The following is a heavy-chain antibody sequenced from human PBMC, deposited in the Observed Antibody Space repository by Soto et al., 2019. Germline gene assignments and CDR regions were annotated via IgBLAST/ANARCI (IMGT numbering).Heavy chain of an antibody. Sequence: ASVKVSCKASGYTFTSFYVHWVRRAPGQGLEWMGIINSSGGSTNYAQKFQGRVTMTRDTSTDTVYMELSSLRSEDTAVYYCARDRDYYDGSGFLLLDYWGQGTLVTVSS. J-gene: IGHJ4*02. CDR1: GYTFTSFY. CDR2: INSSGGST. V-gene: IGHV1-46*01. CDR3: ARDRDYYDGSGFLLLDY. D-gene: IGHD3-22*01.